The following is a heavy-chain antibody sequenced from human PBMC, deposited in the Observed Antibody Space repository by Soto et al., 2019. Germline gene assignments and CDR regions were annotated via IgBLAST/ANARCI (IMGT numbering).Heavy chain of an antibody. CDR2: VKPNSGNT. CDR1: GYTFTSYD. CDR3: AREGYSTSSGPRGNWFDP. Sequence: QVQLVQSGAEAKRPGDSVKVSCKASGYTFTSYDINWVRQATGQGREWVGWVKPNSGNTGYAQKLDGRVTRTKNTSISTAYMELRSLTSEDTAFYYCAREGYSTSSGPRGNWFDPWGQGTLVTVSS. D-gene: IGHD6-6*01. J-gene: IGHJ5*02. V-gene: IGHV1-8*01.